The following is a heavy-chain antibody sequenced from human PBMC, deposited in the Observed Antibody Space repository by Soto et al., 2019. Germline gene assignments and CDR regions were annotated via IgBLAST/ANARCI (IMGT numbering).Heavy chain of an antibody. Sequence: GESLKISCKGSGYSFTSYWIGWVRQMPGKGLEWMGIIYPGGSDTRYSPSFQGQVTISADKSISTAYLQWSSLKASDTAMYYCARLTYDILTGFSRGYYYYGMDVWGQGTTVTVSS. CDR2: IYPGGSDT. D-gene: IGHD3-9*01. J-gene: IGHJ6*02. V-gene: IGHV5-51*01. CDR3: ARLTYDILTGFSRGYYYYGMDV. CDR1: GYSFTSYW.